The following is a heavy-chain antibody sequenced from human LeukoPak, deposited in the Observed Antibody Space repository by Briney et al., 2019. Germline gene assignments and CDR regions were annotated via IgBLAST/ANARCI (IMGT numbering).Heavy chain of an antibody. CDR2: INPNSGGT. CDR1: GYTFTSYY. Sequence: ASVTVSCKASGYTFTSYYMHWVRQAPGQGLEWMGWINPNSGGTNYAQKFQGRVTMTRDTSISTAYMELSRLRSDDTAVYYCARLIAVARNWYFDLWGRGTLVTVSS. J-gene: IGHJ2*01. V-gene: IGHV1-2*02. D-gene: IGHD6-19*01. CDR3: ARLIAVARNWYFDL.